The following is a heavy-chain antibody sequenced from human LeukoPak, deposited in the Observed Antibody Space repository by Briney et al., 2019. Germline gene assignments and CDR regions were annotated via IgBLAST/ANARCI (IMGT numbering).Heavy chain of an antibody. CDR1: GYSFTSYW. V-gene: IGHV5-10-1*01. CDR2: IDPSDSYT. D-gene: IGHD3-10*01. CDR3: ARLYGSGSYYNVDAFDY. Sequence: GESLKISCKGSGYSFTSYWISWVRQMPGKGLEWMGRIDPSDSYTNYSPSFRGHVTISADKSISTAYLQWSSLKASDTAMYYCARLYGSGSYYNVDAFDYWGQGTLVTVSS. J-gene: IGHJ4*02.